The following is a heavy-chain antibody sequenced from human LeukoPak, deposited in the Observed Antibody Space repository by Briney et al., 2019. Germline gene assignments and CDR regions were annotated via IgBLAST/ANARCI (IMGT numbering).Heavy chain of an antibody. J-gene: IGHJ3*02. CDR1: GGTFSSYA. Sequence: SVTVSFKASGGTFSSYAISWVRQAPGQGLEWMGGIIPIFGTANYAQKFQGRVTITTDESTSTAYMELSSLRSEDTAVYYCASYSSSSPRLGGAFDIWGQGTMVTVSS. CDR2: IIPIFGTA. V-gene: IGHV1-69*05. CDR3: ASYSSSSPRLGGAFDI. D-gene: IGHD6-13*01.